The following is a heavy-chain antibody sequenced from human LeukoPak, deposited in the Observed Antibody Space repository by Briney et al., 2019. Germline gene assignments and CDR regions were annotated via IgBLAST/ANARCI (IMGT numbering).Heavy chain of an antibody. CDR1: GFTFSSYA. CDR3: ARAAYSGYDHGDY. D-gene: IGHD5-12*01. CDR2: ISYDGSNK. Sequence: PGRSLRLSCAASGFTFSSYAMHWVRQAPGKGLEWVAVISYDGSNKYYADSVKGRFTISRDNSKNTLYLQMNSLRAEDTAVYYCARAAYSGYDHGDYWGQGTLVTVSS. J-gene: IGHJ4*02. V-gene: IGHV3-30-3*01.